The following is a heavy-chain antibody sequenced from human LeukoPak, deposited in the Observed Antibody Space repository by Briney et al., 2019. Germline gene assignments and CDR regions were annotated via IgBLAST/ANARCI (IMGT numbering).Heavy chain of an antibody. J-gene: IGHJ4*02. CDR2: ISTYNGNT. CDR3: ARQYGDNSGSLDH. D-gene: IGHD4-23*01. Sequence: ASVEVSCKASGYTFFTYGVTWVRQGPGQGLEWMGWISTYNGNTIAQKFHGRVTLTTDTSTSTAYMDLRSLKSDDTAVYYCARQYGDNSGSLDHWGQGTLVTVSS. V-gene: IGHV1-18*01. CDR1: GYTFFTYG.